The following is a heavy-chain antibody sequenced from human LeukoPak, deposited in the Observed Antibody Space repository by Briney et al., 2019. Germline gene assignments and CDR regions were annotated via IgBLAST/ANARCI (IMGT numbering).Heavy chain of an antibody. D-gene: IGHD4-23*01. V-gene: IGHV3-48*02. CDR1: GFAFNSFA. CDR3: ARDPYGGAFDY. CDR2: ISSTSTTI. J-gene: IGHJ4*02. Sequence: GGSLRLSCAASGFAFNSFAMTWVRQAPGKGLEWVSYISSTSTTIYYADSVKGRFTISRDNAKNSLYLQMNSLRDDDTAVYYCARDPYGGAFDYWGQGTLVTVSS.